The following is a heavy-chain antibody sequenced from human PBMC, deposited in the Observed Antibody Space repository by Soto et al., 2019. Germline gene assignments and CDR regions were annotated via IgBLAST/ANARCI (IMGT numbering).Heavy chain of an antibody. CDR1: GFTFSSYA. V-gene: IGHV3-23*01. CDR3: AKDETRNDYVWGSYRPPFDY. J-gene: IGHJ4*02. CDR2: ISGSGGST. D-gene: IGHD3-16*02. Sequence: PGGSLRLSCAASGFTFSSYAMSWVRQAPGKGLEWVSAISGSGGSTYYADSVKGRFTISRDNSKNTLYLQMNSLRAEDTAVYYCAKDETRNDYVWGSYRPPFDYWGQGTLVTVSS.